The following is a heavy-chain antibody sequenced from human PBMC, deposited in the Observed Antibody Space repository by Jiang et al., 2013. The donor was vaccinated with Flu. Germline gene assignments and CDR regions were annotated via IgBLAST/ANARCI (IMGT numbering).Heavy chain of an antibody. CDR1: GGSISISGNY. D-gene: IGHD6-19*01. J-gene: IGHJ4*02. CDR3: ARRAVPGVYFDF. V-gene: IGHV4-39*01. Sequence: GPGLVKPSETLYLTCTVSGGSISISGNYWGWFRQPPGKGLEWIGYVYQGGSTFYHPTLRSRATISVDTSESQVSLKLTSVTAADTAVYYCARRAVPGVYFDFVGPGEPWSTVSS. CDR2: VYQGGST.